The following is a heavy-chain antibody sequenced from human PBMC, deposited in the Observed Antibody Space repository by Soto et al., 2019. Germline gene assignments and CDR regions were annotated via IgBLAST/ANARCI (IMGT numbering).Heavy chain of an antibody. J-gene: IGHJ4*02. D-gene: IGHD1-20*01. V-gene: IGHV1-46*01. CDR3: ARLHGVHNSQPSWLGYFDY. Sequence: QLVQSGAEVKKPGASVKISCKASGYNFIGQYIHWVRQAPGQGLEWMGIIHPNGGGTTYAQKFQGTVVMTSAASTSTVYVELSSLTSEDTAIYYCARLHGVHNSQPSWLGYFDYWGQGTLVTVSS. CDR2: IHPNGGGT. CDR1: GYNFIGQY.